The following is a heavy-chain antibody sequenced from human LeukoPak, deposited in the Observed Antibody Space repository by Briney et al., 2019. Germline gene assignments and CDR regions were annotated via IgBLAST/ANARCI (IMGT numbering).Heavy chain of an antibody. Sequence: GTSLRLSCKASGFIFNDYAMHWVRQAPGKGLEWVAVMSADGINTFYAASVRGRFTISRDDSQATVNLQMNSLTSEDTAVYYCARDEGSAWISWFDSWGQGSLVAVSS. CDR1: GFIFNDYA. D-gene: IGHD6-19*01. CDR3: ARDEGSAWISWFDS. CDR2: MSADGINT. V-gene: IGHV3-30-3*01. J-gene: IGHJ5*01.